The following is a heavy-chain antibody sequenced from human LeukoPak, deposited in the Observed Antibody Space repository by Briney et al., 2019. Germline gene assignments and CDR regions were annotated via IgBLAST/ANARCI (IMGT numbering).Heavy chain of an antibody. CDR3: ARDLRSYFDY. V-gene: IGHV3-11*04. J-gene: IGHJ4*02. CDR1: GVSFSDIY. D-gene: IGHD3-10*01. CDR2: ISSSSSTI. Sequence: GGSLRLSCAASGVSFSDIYMSWFRQAPGKGLEWVSYISSSSSTIYYADSVKGRFTISRDNSKNTLYLQMNSLRAEDTAVYYCARDLRSYFDYWGQGTLVTVSS.